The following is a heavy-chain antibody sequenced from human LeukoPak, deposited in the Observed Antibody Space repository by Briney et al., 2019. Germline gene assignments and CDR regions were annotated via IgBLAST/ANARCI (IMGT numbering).Heavy chain of an antibody. Sequence: PSQTLSLTCAVSGGSISSGGYSWSWIRQPPGKGLEWIGYIYHSGSTYYNPSLKSRVTISVDRSKNQFSLKLSSVTAADTAVYYCARDRSGYDLGWFDPWGQGTLVTVSS. CDR3: ARDRSGYDLGWFDP. CDR1: GGSISSGGYS. V-gene: IGHV4-30-2*01. CDR2: IYHSGST. D-gene: IGHD5-12*01. J-gene: IGHJ5*02.